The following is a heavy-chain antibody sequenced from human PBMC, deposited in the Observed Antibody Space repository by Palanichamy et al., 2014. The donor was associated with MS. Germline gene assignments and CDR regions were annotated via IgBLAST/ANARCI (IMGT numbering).Heavy chain of an antibody. CDR3: ARGLLVAGTFAHFDS. CDR1: RGTFSNYT. CDR2: IIPIFRTA. V-gene: IGHV1-69*06. D-gene: IGHD6-19*01. J-gene: IGHJ4*02. Sequence: QVQLVQSGAEVKKPGSSVKVSCKASRGTFSNYTVTWVRQAPGQGLEWMGGIIPIFRTAFYARHLQGRLTITTDRSTSTVYLDLPSLRSEDTAMYYCARGLLVAGTFAHFDSWGQGTLVTVSS.